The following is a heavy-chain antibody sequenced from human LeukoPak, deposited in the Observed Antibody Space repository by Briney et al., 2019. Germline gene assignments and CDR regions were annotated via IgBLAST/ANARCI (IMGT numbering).Heavy chain of an antibody. V-gene: IGHV3-66*01. D-gene: IGHD3-16*01. CDR3: ASSSGSSSFVFYDYVWGPFDY. Sequence: GGSLRLSCAASGFTVSSNYMSWVRQAPGKGLEWVSVIYSGGSTYYADSVKGRFTISRDNSKNTLYLQMNSLRAEDTAVYYCASSSGSSSFVFYDYVWGPFDYWGQGTLVTVSS. CDR2: IYSGGST. CDR1: GFTVSSNY. J-gene: IGHJ4*02.